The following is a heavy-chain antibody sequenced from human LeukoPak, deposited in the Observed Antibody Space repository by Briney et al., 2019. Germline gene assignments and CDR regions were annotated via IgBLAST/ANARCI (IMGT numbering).Heavy chain of an antibody. CDR3: AKPHYYYGSGSSPSGFDY. CDR2: ISSSGSYI. CDR1: GFTFSSYS. Sequence: GSLRLSCAASGFTFSSYSMNWVRQAPGKGLEWVSSISSSGSYIYYADSVKGRFTISRDNAKNSLYLQMNSLRAEDTAVYYCAKPHYYYGSGSSPSGFDYWGQGTLVTVSS. D-gene: IGHD3-10*01. V-gene: IGHV3-21*04. J-gene: IGHJ4*02.